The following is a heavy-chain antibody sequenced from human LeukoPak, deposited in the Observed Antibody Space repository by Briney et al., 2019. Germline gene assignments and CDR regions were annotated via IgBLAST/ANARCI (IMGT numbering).Heavy chain of an antibody. Sequence: SETLALTCTVTGGSISSYYWSWIRQPPGKGLEWIGYIYYTGSTNYNPSLKSRVTISVDTSKNQFSLKLSSVTAADTAVYYCARQQLSQLYYFDNWGQGTLVTVSS. CDR3: ARQQLSQLYYFDN. CDR1: GGSISSYY. J-gene: IGHJ4*02. D-gene: IGHD6-13*01. V-gene: IGHV4-59*01. CDR2: IYYTGST.